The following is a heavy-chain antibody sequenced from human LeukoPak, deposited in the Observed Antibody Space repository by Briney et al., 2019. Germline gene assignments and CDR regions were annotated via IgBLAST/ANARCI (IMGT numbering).Heavy chain of an antibody. CDR3: ARVWGAARRKLFDY. CDR2: ISAYNGNT. CDR1: GYTFTRYG. V-gene: IGHV1-18*01. J-gene: IGHJ4*02. Sequence: ASVKVSCKASGYTFTRYGISWVRQAPGQGLEWMGWISAYNGNTNYAQKLQGRVTMTTDTSTSTAYMELRSLRSDDTAVYYCARVWGAARRKLFDYWGQGTLVTVSS. D-gene: IGHD6-6*01.